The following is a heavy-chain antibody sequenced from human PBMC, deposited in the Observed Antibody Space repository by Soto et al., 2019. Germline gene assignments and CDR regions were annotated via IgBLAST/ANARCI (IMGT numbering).Heavy chain of an antibody. V-gene: IGHV1-69*11. CDR2: IIPFIGTA. D-gene: IGHD5-18*01. CDR3: ARGGGYSYGSIDY. Sequence: SVKVSCKASGGTFSSYAISWVRQAPGQGLEWMGRIIPFIGTANYAQKFQGRVTITADESTSTAYMELTSLRSEDTAVYYCARGGGYSYGSIDYWGQGTLVTVSS. CDR1: GGTFSSYA. J-gene: IGHJ4*02.